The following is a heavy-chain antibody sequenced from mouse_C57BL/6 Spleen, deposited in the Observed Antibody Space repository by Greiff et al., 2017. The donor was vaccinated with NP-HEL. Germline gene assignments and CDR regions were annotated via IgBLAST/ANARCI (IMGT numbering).Heavy chain of an antibody. J-gene: IGHJ4*01. CDR1: GYTFTDYE. Sequence: QVQLQQSGAELARPGASVTLSCKASGYTFTDYEMHWVKQTPVHGLEWIGAIDPDTGGTAYNQKFKGKAILTADKSSSTAYMELRSLTSEDSAVYYCTLWLLICYCAMDYWGQGTSVTVSS. CDR3: TLWLLICYCAMDY. D-gene: IGHD2-2*01. V-gene: IGHV1-15*01. CDR2: IDPDTGGT.